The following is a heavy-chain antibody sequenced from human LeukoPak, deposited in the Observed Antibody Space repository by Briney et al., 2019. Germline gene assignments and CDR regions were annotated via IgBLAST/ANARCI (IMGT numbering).Heavy chain of an antibody. V-gene: IGHV3-30*02. J-gene: IGHJ4*02. Sequence: GGSLRLSCVASGFTFEDFGMHWFRQAPGKGLDWVTFISYHGRNKYYADSVKGRFTISRDNSKNTVYLQMNSLRADDSAMYFCVKDCGLGGSRDYWGRGTLVTVSS. CDR1: GFTFEDFG. D-gene: IGHD2-15*01. CDR2: ISYHGRNK. CDR3: VKDCGLGGSRDY.